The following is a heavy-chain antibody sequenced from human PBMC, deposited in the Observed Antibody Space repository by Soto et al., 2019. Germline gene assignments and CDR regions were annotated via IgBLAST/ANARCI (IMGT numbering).Heavy chain of an antibody. Sequence: QVQLVQSGAEVKKPGASVRVSCKASGYTFTTYDIHWVRQAPGLGLEWMVIITPGGGITSYAQKFKGRITMTRDTSTSTVYMELSSLRSEDTAMYYCAKVLSELVPRYFDTWGQGTLVTVSS. CDR1: GYTFTTYD. V-gene: IGHV1-46*01. D-gene: IGHD6-13*01. CDR2: ITPGGGIT. J-gene: IGHJ4*02. CDR3: AKVLSELVPRYFDT.